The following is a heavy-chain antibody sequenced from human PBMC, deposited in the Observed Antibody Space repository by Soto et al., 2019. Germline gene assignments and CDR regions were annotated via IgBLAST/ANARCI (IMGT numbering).Heavy chain of an antibody. CDR2: VNHGGST. J-gene: IGHJ4*02. CDR1: GGSFSNYY. V-gene: IGHV4-34*01. D-gene: IGHD3-10*01. CDR3: RKWCGDLLRDY. Sequence: QVQVQQWGAGLLKPSETLSLTCAVSGGSFSNYYWSWIRQSPGRGLGWIGVVNHGGSTNYNPSLKSRVTMSVDTSKKQYPLKLTSVTAADTAVYYCRKWCGDLLRDYWGQGTLVTVSS.